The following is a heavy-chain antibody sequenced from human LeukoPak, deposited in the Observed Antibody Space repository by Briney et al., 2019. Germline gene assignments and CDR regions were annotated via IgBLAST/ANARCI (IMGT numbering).Heavy chain of an antibody. J-gene: IGHJ4*02. CDR3: AKMHEPTMIVVVPYYPHFDY. Sequence: GGSLRLSCAASGFTVSSNYMSWVRQAPGKGLEWVSAISGSGGSTYYADSVKGRFTISRDNSKNTLYLQMNSLRAEDTAVYYCAKMHEPTMIVVVPYYPHFDYWGQGTLVTVSS. D-gene: IGHD3-22*01. CDR2: ISGSGGST. CDR1: GFTVSSNY. V-gene: IGHV3-23*01.